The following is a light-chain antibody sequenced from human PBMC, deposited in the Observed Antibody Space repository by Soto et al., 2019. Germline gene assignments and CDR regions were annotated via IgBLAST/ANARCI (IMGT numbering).Light chain of an antibody. CDR1: SSNIGNNG. CDR2: YDD. V-gene: IGLV1-36*01. J-gene: IGLJ1*01. Sequence: QSLLTQAPSVSGAPRQRVTISCSGSSSNIGNNGVNWYQQVAGKAPKLLIYYDDLKPSGVSKRFSGSKSGTSASLAISGLQSEDEADYYCAAWDDSLHAYVFGLGTKVTVL. CDR3: AAWDDSLHAYV.